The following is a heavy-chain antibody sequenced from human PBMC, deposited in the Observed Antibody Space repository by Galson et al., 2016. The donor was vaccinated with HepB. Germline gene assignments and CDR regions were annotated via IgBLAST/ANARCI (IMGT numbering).Heavy chain of an antibody. J-gene: IGHJ4*02. CDR2: ISDDGTNQ. D-gene: IGHD4-17*01. CDR3: ARADYGDYVAFFDY. CDR1: GFIFSTYA. V-gene: IGHV3-30*04. Sequence: SLRLSCAASGFIFSTYAMHWVRQTPGKGLEWVATISDDGTNQSYVDSVKGRFTISRDNYKNTLYLQMNSLRPEDTAVYYCARADYGDYVAFFDYWGQGTLVTVSS.